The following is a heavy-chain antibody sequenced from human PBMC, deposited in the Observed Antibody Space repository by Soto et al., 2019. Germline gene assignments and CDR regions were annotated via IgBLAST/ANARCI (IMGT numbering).Heavy chain of an antibody. D-gene: IGHD5-12*01. CDR3: AKHAGYSGYDYFDY. J-gene: IGHJ4*02. Sequence: PGEPMKISCNGSGYSFTSHWIGWVRQMPGKGLEWMGIICPGDSDTRYSPSFQGQVTISADKSISTAYLQWSSLKASDTAVYYCAKHAGYSGYDYFDYWGQGTPVTVSS. CDR2: ICPGDSDT. V-gene: IGHV5-51*01. CDR1: GYSFTSHW.